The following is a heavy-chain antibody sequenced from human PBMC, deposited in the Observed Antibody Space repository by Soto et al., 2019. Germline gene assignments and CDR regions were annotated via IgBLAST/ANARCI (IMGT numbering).Heavy chain of an antibody. V-gene: IGHV3-21*01. D-gene: IGHD1-1*01. CDR2: ISSSSSYI. CDR3: ARDLSSWLEPLYYFDY. J-gene: IGHJ4*02. CDR1: GFTFSSYS. Sequence: EVQLVESGGGLVKPGGSLRLSCAASGFTFSSYSMNWVRQAPGKGLEWVSSISSSSSYIYYADSVKGRFTISRDNAKNSRYLQMNSLRAEDTAVYYCARDLSSWLEPLYYFDYWGQGTLVTVSS.